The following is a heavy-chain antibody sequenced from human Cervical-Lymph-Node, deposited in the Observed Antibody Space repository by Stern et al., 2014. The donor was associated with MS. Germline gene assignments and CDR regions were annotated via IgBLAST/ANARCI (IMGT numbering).Heavy chain of an antibody. Sequence: VQLLQSGAEVKKPGASVKVSCKASGYTFTGYYIHWVRQAPGQGLEWMGLINPNSGGTNYAQKFQGRVTMTRDTSISTAYMELSRLRSDDTAVYYCAREAAMAVAGTGVDYWGQGTLVTVSS. J-gene: IGHJ4*02. V-gene: IGHV1-2*06. CDR2: INPNSGGT. D-gene: IGHD6-19*01. CDR1: GYTFTGYY. CDR3: AREAAMAVAGTGVDY.